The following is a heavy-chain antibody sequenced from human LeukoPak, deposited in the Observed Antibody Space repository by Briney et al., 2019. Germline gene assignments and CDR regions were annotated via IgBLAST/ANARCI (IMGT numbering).Heavy chain of an antibody. D-gene: IGHD2-2*01. CDR1: GFTFSSYE. Sequence: GGSLRLSCAASGFTFSSYEMNWVRQAPGKGLEWVSYISSSGSTIYYADSVKGRFTISRDNAKNSLYMQMNSLRAEDTAVYYCARVGCFSSTSCYRGSDYWGQGTLVTVSS. V-gene: IGHV3-48*03. J-gene: IGHJ4*02. CDR2: ISSSGSTI. CDR3: ARVGCFSSTSCYRGSDY.